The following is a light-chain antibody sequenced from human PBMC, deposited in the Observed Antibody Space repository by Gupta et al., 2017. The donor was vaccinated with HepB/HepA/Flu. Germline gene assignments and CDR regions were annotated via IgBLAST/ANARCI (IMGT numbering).Light chain of an antibody. CDR2: EVH. CDR3: YSYAGSYTWI. CDR1: SSDVGNYNL. Sequence: QSALTQPASVSGSPGPSITISCTGTSSDVGNYNLVSWYQHHPGKAPKVMIYEVHKRPSGVSNRFSGSKSGNTASLTISGLQAEDEADYYCYSYAGSYTWIFGGGTKLTVL. V-gene: IGLV2-23*02. J-gene: IGLJ2*01.